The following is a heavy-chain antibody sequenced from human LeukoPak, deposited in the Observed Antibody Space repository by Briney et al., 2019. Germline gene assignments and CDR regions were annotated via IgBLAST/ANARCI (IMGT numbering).Heavy chain of an antibody. D-gene: IGHD2-8*01. Sequence: GESLQISCKGSGYSFTSYWIGWVRQVPGKGLEWMGLIYPGDSDTRYSPSFQGQVTISADKSITTAHLQWNSLKASDTAMYYCARLGYCSNGVCSNLDYWGQGTLVTVSS. CDR1: GYSFTSYW. J-gene: IGHJ4*02. V-gene: IGHV5-51*01. CDR2: IYPGDSDT. CDR3: ARLGYCSNGVCSNLDY.